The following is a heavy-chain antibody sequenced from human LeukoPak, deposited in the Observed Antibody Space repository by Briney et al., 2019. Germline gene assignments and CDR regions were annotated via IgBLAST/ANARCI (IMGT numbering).Heavy chain of an antibody. D-gene: IGHD1-26*01. V-gene: IGHV3-23*01. J-gene: IGHJ4*02. CDR1: GFTFSNYA. Sequence: RAGGSLRLSCAASGFTFSNYAMNWVRQAPGKGLEWVSGISGGGEGTFYADSVKGRFTISRDISKSTLFLQMNSLRVEDTAVYYCAKATGSYPSNPFDYWGQGTLVTVSS. CDR3: AKATGSYPSNPFDY. CDR2: ISGGGEGT.